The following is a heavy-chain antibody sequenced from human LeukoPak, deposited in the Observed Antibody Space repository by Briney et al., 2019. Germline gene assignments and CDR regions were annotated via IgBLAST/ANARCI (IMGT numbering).Heavy chain of an antibody. CDR1: GYKFTTAG. Sequence: ASVKVSCKASGYKFTTAGISWVRQAPGRGLEWMGWISASNGATTYSQKFQGRITMTTDTMTTAHMELRSLRSDDTAIYYCAREGFYDYWSNSYTGNWLDPWGQGTPVTVSS. J-gene: IGHJ5*02. V-gene: IGHV1-18*01. CDR2: ISASNGAT. CDR3: AREGFYDYWSNSYTGNWLDP. D-gene: IGHD3-3*01.